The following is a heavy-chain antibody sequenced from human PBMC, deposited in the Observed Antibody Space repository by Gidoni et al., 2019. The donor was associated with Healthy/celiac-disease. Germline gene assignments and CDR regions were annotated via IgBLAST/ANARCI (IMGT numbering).Heavy chain of an antibody. CDR2: IYSGGRT. J-gene: IGHJ4*02. V-gene: IGHV3-53*01. CDR1: GFTVSSND. Sequence: EVQLVESGGGLIQPGGSLRLSCAASGFTVSSNDMRWVRQAPGKGLEWVSVIYSGGRTYYADSVKGRFTISRDNSKNTLYLQMNSLRAEDTAVYYCAREYSSGWYDYWGQGTLVTVSS. CDR3: AREYSSGWYDY. D-gene: IGHD6-19*01.